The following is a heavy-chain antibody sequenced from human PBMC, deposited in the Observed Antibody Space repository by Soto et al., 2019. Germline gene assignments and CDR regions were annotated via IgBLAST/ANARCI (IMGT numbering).Heavy chain of an antibody. CDR2: ISSSSSYI. CDR3: ARDGVDIVATIGYYFDY. CDR1: GFTFSSYS. V-gene: IGHV3-21*01. D-gene: IGHD5-12*01. Sequence: GGSLRLSCAASGFTFSSYSMNWVRQAPGKGLEWVSSISSSSSYIYYADSVKGRFTISRDNAKNSLYLQMNSLRAEDTAVYYCARDGVDIVATIGYYFDYWGQGT. J-gene: IGHJ4*02.